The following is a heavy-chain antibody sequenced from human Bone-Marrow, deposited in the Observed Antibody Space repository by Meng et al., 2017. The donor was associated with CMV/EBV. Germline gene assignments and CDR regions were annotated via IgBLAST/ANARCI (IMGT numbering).Heavy chain of an antibody. CDR2: ISGSGDAT. V-gene: IGHV3-23*01. CDR3: AKALKVNYCSRTSCSMGVDS. D-gene: IGHD2-2*01. CDR1: GFTFNIYA. Sequence: GEPLKISCAASGFTFNIYAMNWVRQAPGKGLEWVSAISGSGDATYYADSVRGRFTISRDNSKDTLYLQMNTLRAEDTALYYCAKALKVNYCSRTSCSMGVDSWGQGTLVTVSS. J-gene: IGHJ5*01.